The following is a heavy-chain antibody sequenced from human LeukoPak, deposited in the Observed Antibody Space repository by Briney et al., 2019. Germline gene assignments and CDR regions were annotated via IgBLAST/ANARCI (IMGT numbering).Heavy chain of an antibody. CDR1: GFTFSSYA. V-gene: IGHV3-23*01. CDR3: AKTSYYDSSGYYFDPFDY. Sequence: GGSLRLSCAASGFTFSSYAMNWVSQAPGKGLEWVSGISGSGGSTFYADSVKGRLTISRDNSKNTLYLQMNSLRAEDTAVYYCAKTSYYDSSGYYFDPFDYWGQGTLVTVSS. CDR2: ISGSGGST. J-gene: IGHJ4*02. D-gene: IGHD3-22*01.